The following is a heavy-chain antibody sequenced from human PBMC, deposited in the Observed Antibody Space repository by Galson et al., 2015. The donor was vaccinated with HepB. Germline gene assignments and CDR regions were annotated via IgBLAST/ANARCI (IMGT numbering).Heavy chain of an antibody. CDR3: AKDAPHANFGENCGGDCRTDSDAFDI. CDR2: IRYDGSNK. Sequence: SLRLSCAASGFTFSSYGMHWVRQAPGKGLEWVAFIRYDGSNKYYADSVKGRFTISRDNSKNTLYLQMNSLRAEDTAVYYCAKDAPHANFGENCGGDCRTDSDAFDIWGQGTMVTVSS. V-gene: IGHV3-30*02. CDR1: GFTFSSYG. J-gene: IGHJ3*02. D-gene: IGHD2-21*02.